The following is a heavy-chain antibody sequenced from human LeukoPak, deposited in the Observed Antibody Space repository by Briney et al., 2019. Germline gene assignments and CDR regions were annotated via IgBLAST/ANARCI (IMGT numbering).Heavy chain of an antibody. CDR2: ISYDGSNK. V-gene: IGHV3-30*18. CDR1: GFTFSSYG. Sequence: GGSLRLSCAASGFTFSSYGMHWVRRAPGKGLEWVAVISYDGSNKYYADSVKGRFTISRDNSKNTLYLQMNSLRAEDTAVYYRAKDEYYGSGSYYYYYYGMDVWGKATTVTVSS. CDR3: AKDEYYGSGSYYYYYYGMDV. J-gene: IGHJ6*04. D-gene: IGHD3-10*01.